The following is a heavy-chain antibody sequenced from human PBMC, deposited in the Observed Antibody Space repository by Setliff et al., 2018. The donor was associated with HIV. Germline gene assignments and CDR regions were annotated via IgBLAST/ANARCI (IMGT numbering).Heavy chain of an antibody. D-gene: IGHD3-10*01. CDR3: ATPGVGAGAFDI. CDR2: VSVYNGNT. CDR1: GYSFTFYG. Sequence: GASVKVSCKASGYSFTFYGLHWGRQAPGQGLEWMGWVSVYNGNTKYAENFQDRLTLTTDASTGTGFMELRGLRSDDTAVYYCATPGVGAGAFDIWGRGTMVTVSS. J-gene: IGHJ3*02. V-gene: IGHV1-18*04.